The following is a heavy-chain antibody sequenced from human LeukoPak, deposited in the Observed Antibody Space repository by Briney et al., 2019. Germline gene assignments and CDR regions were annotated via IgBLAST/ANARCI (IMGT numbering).Heavy chain of an antibody. Sequence: PGRSLRLSCAAFGFTFNDYAMHWVRQAPGQGLEWVAVMSFDGSNKYYADSVKGRFTISRDNSENTLFLQMNSLRPEDTALYYCARDPRRSSQTGYFGSWGHGTLVTVSS. J-gene: IGHJ4*01. CDR3: ARDPRRSSQTGYFGS. V-gene: IGHV3-30*04. CDR2: MSFDGSNK. CDR1: GFTFNDYA. D-gene: IGHD6-13*01.